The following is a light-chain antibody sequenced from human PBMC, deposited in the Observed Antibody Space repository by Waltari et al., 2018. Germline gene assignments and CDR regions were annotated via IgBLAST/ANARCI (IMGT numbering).Light chain of an antibody. CDR1: QSISSY. CDR3: QQYYSTPRT. Sequence: DIQMTQSPSSLSASVGDRVTITCRASQSISSYLNWYQQKPGKAPKLLIYAASSLQSGVPSRFSGSGSGTDFTLTISSLQAEDVAVYHCQQYYSTPRTFGQGTKVEVK. V-gene: IGKV1-39*01. J-gene: IGKJ1*01. CDR2: AAS.